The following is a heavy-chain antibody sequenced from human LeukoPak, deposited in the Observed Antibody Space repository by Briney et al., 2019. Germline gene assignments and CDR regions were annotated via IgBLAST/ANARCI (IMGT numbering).Heavy chain of an antibody. V-gene: IGHV4-39*01. D-gene: IGHD6-13*01. CDR1: GGSISSSSYY. CDR3: ARIARSDFDC. CDR2: IYYSGNT. J-gene: IGHJ4*02. Sequence: SETLSLTCTVSGGSISSSSYYWGWIRQPPGKGLEWIGSIYYSGNTHYNPSLNSRVTISVDTSKNQFSLKLSSVTAADTALYYCARIARSDFDCWGQGTLVTVSS.